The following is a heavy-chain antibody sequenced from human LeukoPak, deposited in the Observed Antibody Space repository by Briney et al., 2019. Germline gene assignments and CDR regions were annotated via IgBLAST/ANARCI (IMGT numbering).Heavy chain of an antibody. V-gene: IGHV3-30*03. CDR1: GFTFSRYG. CDR2: ISYDGSNK. CDR3: ARSYGMDV. Sequence: GGSLRLSCAASGFTFSRYGMHWVRQASGKGLEWVALISYDGSNKYYADSVKGRFTISRDNSKNTLYLQMNSLRPEDTAVYYCARSYGMDVWGQGTTVTVSS. J-gene: IGHJ6*02.